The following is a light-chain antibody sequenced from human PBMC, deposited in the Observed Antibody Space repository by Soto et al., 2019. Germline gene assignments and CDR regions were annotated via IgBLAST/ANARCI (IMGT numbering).Light chain of an antibody. Sequence: DIQMTQSPSSLSASIGDRVTITCRARQSISSYLNWYQQKPGKAPKLLIYAASSLQCGVPSRFSGSGSGTDFTLTISSLQPEDFATYYCQQSYSTPLTFGGGTKVEIK. CDR1: QSISSY. CDR3: QQSYSTPLT. V-gene: IGKV1-39*01. J-gene: IGKJ4*01. CDR2: AAS.